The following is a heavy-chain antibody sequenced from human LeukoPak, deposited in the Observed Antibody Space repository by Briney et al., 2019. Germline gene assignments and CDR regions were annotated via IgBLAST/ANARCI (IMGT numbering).Heavy chain of an antibody. D-gene: IGHD5-18*01. CDR1: GGSISSGDYY. CDR3: ARAWIQPMGDAFDI. V-gene: IGHV4-61*08. J-gene: IGHJ3*02. CDR2: IYYSGST. Sequence: SQTLSLTCTVSGGSISSGDYYWSWIRQPPGKGLEWIGYIYYSGSTNYNPSLKSRVTISVDTSKNQFSLKLSSVTAADTAVYYCARAWIQPMGDAFDIWGQGTMVTVSS.